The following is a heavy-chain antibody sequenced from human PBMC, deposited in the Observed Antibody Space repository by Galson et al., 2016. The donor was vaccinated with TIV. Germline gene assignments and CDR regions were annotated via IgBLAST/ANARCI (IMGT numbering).Heavy chain of an antibody. CDR2: ISGSGGRT. J-gene: IGHJ5*02. CDR1: GFTFSNFA. V-gene: IGHV3-23*01. Sequence: SLRLSCAASGFTFSNFAINWVRQAPGKGLEWVSAISGSGGRTSYADPLKGRFTISRDNPKNTAYLQMNSLRGDDTAIYYCAKDRGSGWYENWFDPWGQGTLVTVSS. CDR3: AKDRGSGWYENWFDP. D-gene: IGHD6-19*01.